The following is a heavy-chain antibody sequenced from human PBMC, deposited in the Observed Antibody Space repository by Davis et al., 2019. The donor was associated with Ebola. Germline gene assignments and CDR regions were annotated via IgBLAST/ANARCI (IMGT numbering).Heavy chain of an antibody. J-gene: IGHJ4*02. CDR2: INPNSGGT. V-gene: IGHV1-2*04. Sequence: AASVKVSCKASGYTFTGYYMHWVRQAPGQGLEWMGWINPNSGGTNYAQKFQGWVTMTRDTSISTAYLQWSSLKASDTAMYYCARPFSYSGYEDWGQGTLVTVSS. D-gene: IGHD5-12*01. CDR1: GYTFTGYY. CDR3: ARPFSYSGYED.